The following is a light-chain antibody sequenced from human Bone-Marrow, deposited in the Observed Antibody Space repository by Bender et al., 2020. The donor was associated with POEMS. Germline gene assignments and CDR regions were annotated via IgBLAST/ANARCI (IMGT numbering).Light chain of an antibody. CDR2: DVS. CDR1: SSDIGAYNY. CDR3: CSFGGSSTLV. Sequence: QSALTQPRSVSGSPGQSVTISCTGTSSDIGAYNYVSWYQQHPGKAPKLMIYDVSKRPSGVPDRFSGSKSDNTASLTISGLQAEDEADYYCCSFGGSSTLVFGGGTKVTVL. V-gene: IGLV2-11*01. J-gene: IGLJ3*02.